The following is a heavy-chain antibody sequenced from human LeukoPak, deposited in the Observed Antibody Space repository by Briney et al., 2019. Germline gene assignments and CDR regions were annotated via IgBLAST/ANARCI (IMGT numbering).Heavy chain of an antibody. CDR1: GYTFTSYG. J-gene: IGHJ6*02. V-gene: IGHV1-18*01. Sequence: ASVKVSCKASGYTFTSYGISWVRQAPGQGLEWMGWISAYNGNTNYAQKLQGRVTMTTDTSTSTAYMELRSLRSDDTAVYYCARDNRGSVPYGMDVWGQGTTVTVSS. D-gene: IGHD7-27*01. CDR2: ISAYNGNT. CDR3: ARDNRGSVPYGMDV.